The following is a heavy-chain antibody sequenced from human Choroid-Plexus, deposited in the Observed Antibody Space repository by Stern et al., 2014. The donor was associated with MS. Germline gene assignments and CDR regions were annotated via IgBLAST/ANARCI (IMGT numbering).Heavy chain of an antibody. V-gene: IGHV5-51*03. J-gene: IGHJ3*02. Sequence: QLVQSGAEVKKPGESLKISCKGSGYRFSSYWIGWVRQMPGKGLEWMGIIYPGVSDTRSSPSFHGQVTITADKSITPAFQLCSRLKASDPAMYYCARRGIAVGDAFDIWGQGTMVTVSS. CDR2: IYPGVSDT. CDR1: GYRFSSYW. D-gene: IGHD6-19*01. CDR3: ARRGIAVGDAFDI.